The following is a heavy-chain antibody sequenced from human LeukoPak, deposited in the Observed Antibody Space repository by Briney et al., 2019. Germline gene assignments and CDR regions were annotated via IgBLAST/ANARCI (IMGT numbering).Heavy chain of an antibody. V-gene: IGHV3-49*04. Sequence: GGPLRLSCAASGFTFSNSWMSWVRQAPGKGLEGVGCIRSKAYGGTTEYAASVKGRFTISRDDSKSIAYLQMNSLKTEDTAVYYCTREDLYYGSGSYYNVWGQGTLVTVSS. J-gene: IGHJ4*02. CDR3: TREDLYYGSGSYYNV. CDR2: IRSKAYGGTT. D-gene: IGHD3-10*01. CDR1: GFTFSNSW.